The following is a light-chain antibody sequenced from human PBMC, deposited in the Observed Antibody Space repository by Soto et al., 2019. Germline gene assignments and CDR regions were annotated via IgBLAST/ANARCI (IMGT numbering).Light chain of an antibody. CDR1: SSDVGGYNY. CDR3: TSYAGSNNLI. Sequence: QSALTQPPSASGSPGQSVTISCTGTSSDVGGYNYVSWYQHHPGKAPKLMIYEVSKRPSGVPNHFSGSKSGNTASLTVSGLQPEDEADYFCTSYAGSNNLIFGGGTKLTFL. CDR2: EVS. J-gene: IGLJ2*01. V-gene: IGLV2-8*01.